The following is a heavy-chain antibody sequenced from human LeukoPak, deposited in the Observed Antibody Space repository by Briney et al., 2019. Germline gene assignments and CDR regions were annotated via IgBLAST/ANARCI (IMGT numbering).Heavy chain of an antibody. CDR1: GGSISSYY. V-gene: IGHV4-4*09. CDR2: IYTSGST. J-gene: IGHJ4*02. D-gene: IGHD6-6*01. CDR3: ARDIAARPIID. Sequence: SETLSLTCTVSGGSISSYYWSWIRQPPGKGLEWIGYIYTSGSTNYNPSLKSRVTISVDTSKNQFSLKLSSVTAADTAVYYCARDIAARPIIDWGQGTLVTVSS.